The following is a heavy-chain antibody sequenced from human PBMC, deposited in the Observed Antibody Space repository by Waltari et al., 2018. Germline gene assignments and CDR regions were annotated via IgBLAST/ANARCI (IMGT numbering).Heavy chain of an antibody. CDR1: GDSMSSSYC. CDR3: ARDRGRGLYLDT. J-gene: IGHJ5*02. D-gene: IGHD2-15*01. V-gene: IGHV4-4*02. CDR2: VRGDGRS. Sequence: QLQLQESGPGLVKPSGTLSLNCAVSGDSMSSSYCWSWVRQSPQKGLEWIGQVRGDGRSNYNPSFASRVTVSLDTPNHQFSLTVTSATAADTAVYYCARDRGRGLYLDTWGPGTLVTVPP.